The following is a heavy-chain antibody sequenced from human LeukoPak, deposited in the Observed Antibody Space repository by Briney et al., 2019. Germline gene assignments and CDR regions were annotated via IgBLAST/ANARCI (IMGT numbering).Heavy chain of an antibody. V-gene: IGHV3-66*01. Sequence: PGGSLRLSCAASGFTVSSNYMSWVRQAPGKGLEWVSVVYSGGSTYYADSVKGRFTISRDNSKNTLCLQMNSLRAEDTAVYYCARDRLLTYYGSGSYFDYWGQGTLVTVSS. J-gene: IGHJ4*02. CDR2: VYSGGST. D-gene: IGHD3-10*01. CDR3: ARDRLLTYYGSGSYFDY. CDR1: GFTVSSNY.